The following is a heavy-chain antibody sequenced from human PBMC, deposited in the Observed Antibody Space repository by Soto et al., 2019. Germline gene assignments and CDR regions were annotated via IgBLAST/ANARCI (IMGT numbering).Heavy chain of an antibody. D-gene: IGHD3-10*01. Sequence: QVQLQQWGAGLLKPSETLSLTCAVYGGSFNEYYWSWIRQPPGKGLEWIGEINHTGHNNYNPSLKSRVTISVDTSKNQFSLKLSSVTAADTAVYYCARSGHLFDSWGQGILVTVSS. J-gene: IGHJ4*02. CDR1: GGSFNEYY. V-gene: IGHV4-34*01. CDR2: INHTGHN. CDR3: ARSGHLFDS.